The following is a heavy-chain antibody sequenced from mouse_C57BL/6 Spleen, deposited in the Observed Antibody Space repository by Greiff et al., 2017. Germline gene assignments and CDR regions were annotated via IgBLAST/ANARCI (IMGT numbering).Heavy chain of an antibody. J-gene: IGHJ3*01. Sequence: VQLQQPGAELVKPGASVKMSCKASGYTFTSYWITWVKQRPGQGLEWIGDIYPGSGSTNYNEKFKSKATLTVDTSSSTAYMQLSSLTSEDSAVYDCARKTAQASWFAYWGQGTLVTVSA. CDR3: ARKTAQASWFAY. V-gene: IGHV1-55*01. CDR2: IYPGSGST. CDR1: GYTFTSYW. D-gene: IGHD3-2*02.